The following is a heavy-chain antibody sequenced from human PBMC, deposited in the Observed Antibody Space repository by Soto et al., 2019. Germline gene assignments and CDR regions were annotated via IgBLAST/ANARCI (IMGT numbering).Heavy chain of an antibody. Sequence: SVKVSCKASGFTFTSSAVQWVRQARGQRLEWIGWIVVGSGNTNYAQKFQERVTITRDMSTSTAYMELSSLRSEDTAVYYCAAEGVSSGWQLVFDYWGQGTLVTVSS. CDR1: GFTFTSSA. CDR2: IVVGSGNT. D-gene: IGHD6-19*01. CDR3: AAEGVSSGWQLVFDY. V-gene: IGHV1-58*01. J-gene: IGHJ4*02.